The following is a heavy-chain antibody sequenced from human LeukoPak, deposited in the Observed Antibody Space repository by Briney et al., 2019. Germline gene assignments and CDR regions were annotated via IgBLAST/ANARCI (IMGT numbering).Heavy chain of an antibody. D-gene: IGHD3-9*01. CDR3: ARFDILTSYSYA. CDR1: GFTFSSYS. V-gene: IGHV3-21*01. J-gene: IGHJ5*02. Sequence: PGGSLRLSCAASGFTFSSYSMNWVRQAPGKGLEWVSSISSSSSYIYYADSVKGRFTISRDNAENSLYLQMNSLRAEDTAVYYCARFDILTSYSYAWGQGTLVTVSS. CDR2: ISSSSSYI.